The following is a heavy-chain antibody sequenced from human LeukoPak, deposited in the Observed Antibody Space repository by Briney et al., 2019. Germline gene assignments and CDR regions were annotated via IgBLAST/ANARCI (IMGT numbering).Heavy chain of an antibody. CDR2: IYTSGTT. CDR3: ARTKKEQQLVEAEFDY. CDR1: GGSISSYY. J-gene: IGHJ4*02. Sequence: PSETLSLTCTVSGGSISSYYWSWIRQPAGKGLEWIGRIYTSGTTNYNPSLKSRVTMSVDTSKNQFSLRLSSVTAADTAVYYCARTKKEQQLVEAEFDYWGQGTLVTVSS. V-gene: IGHV4-4*07. D-gene: IGHD6-13*01.